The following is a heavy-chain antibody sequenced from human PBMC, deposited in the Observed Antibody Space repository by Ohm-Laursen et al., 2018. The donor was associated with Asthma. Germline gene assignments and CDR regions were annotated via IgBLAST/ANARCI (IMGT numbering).Heavy chain of an antibody. D-gene: IGHD3-16*01. J-gene: IGHJ6*02. CDR1: GGTFSSYA. CDR3: AARGLDYYGMDV. V-gene: IGHV1-69*01. CDR2: IIPIFGTA. Sequence: SSVKVSCNASGGTFSSYAISWVRQAPGQGLEWMGGIIPIFGTANYAQKFQGRVTITADESTSTAYMELSSLRSEDTAVYYCAARGLDYYGMDVWGQGTTVTVSS.